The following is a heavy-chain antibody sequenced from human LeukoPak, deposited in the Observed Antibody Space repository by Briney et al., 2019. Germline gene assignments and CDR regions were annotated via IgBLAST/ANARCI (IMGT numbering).Heavy chain of an antibody. Sequence: PSETLSLTCTVSGGSVNSGSYSWSWIRQPPGRGLEWIVYIFYSGSTNYNSSLKSRVTISVDTAKNQFSLKLSSVTAADTAVYYCTRDRKLNYYDSGGYHDFWGQGTLVTVSS. J-gene: IGHJ4*02. V-gene: IGHV4-61*01. CDR3: TRDRKLNYYDSGGYHDF. CDR2: IFYSGST. D-gene: IGHD3-22*01. CDR1: GGSVNSGSYS.